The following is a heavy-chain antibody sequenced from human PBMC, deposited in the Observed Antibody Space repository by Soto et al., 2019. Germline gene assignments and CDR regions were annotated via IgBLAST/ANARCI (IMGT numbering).Heavy chain of an antibody. J-gene: IGHJ4*02. Sequence: TGPTLVNPTQTLTLTCTLSGVSLSTSAVGVGWIRQPPGKALEWLALIYWDDDKRYRPSLESRLNITQDTSKNQVVLRLANVDPADGVTAVCARRRGDESAGGYYPLKFYYWGQGVLVTVSS. CDR1: GVSLSTSAVG. CDR3: ARRRGDESAGGYYPLKFYY. V-gene: IGHV2-5*02. D-gene: IGHD3-22*01. CDR2: IYWDDDK.